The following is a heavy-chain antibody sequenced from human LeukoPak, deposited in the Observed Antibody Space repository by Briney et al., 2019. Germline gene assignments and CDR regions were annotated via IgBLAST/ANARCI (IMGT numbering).Heavy chain of an antibody. J-gene: IGHJ4*02. Sequence: GASVKVSCKASGYTFTSYGISWVRQAPGQGLEWMGWISAYNGNTNXXXXLXXXVTMTTDTSTSTAYMELRSLRSDDTAVYYCARDXXYYYDSSGYNDYWGQGTLVTVSS. CDR1: GYTFTSYG. D-gene: IGHD3-22*01. CDR2: ISAYNGNT. CDR3: ARDXXYYYDSSGYNDY. V-gene: IGHV1-18*01.